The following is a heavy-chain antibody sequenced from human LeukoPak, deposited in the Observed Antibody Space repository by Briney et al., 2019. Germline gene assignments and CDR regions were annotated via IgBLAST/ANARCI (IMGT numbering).Heavy chain of an antibody. V-gene: IGHV3-23*01. CDR2: ISGSGDVT. J-gene: IGHJ4*02. Sequence: PGGSLRLSCAASGFTFDNHAISWVRQAPGKGLEWVSAISGSGDVTYYADSVKGRFTISRDNSKNTLYLQLNSLRAEDTAVYYCAKRYYSDSSGYLGSIDQWGQGTLVTVSS. CDR1: GFTFDNHA. CDR3: AKRYYSDSSGYLGSIDQ. D-gene: IGHD3-22*01.